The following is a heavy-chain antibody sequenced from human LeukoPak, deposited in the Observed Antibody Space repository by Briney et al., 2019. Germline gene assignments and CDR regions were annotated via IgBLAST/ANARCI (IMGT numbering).Heavy chain of an antibody. Sequence: SETLSLTCTVSGGSISSYYWSWIRQPPGKGLEWIGEINHSGSTNYNPSLKSRVTISVDTSKNQFSLKLSSVTAADTAVYYCAREGVAASNFDYWGQGTLVTVSS. CDR1: GGSISSYY. V-gene: IGHV4-34*01. D-gene: IGHD2-15*01. J-gene: IGHJ4*02. CDR2: INHSGST. CDR3: AREGVAASNFDY.